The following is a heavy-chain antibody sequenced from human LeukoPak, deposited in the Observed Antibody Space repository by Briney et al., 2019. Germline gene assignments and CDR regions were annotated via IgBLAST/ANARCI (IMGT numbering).Heavy chain of an antibody. CDR3: ARDGGSGWFKIDY. V-gene: IGHV3-53*01. CDR2: IYSGGST. D-gene: IGHD6-19*01. Sequence: AGGSLRLSCAASGLTVSSNYMSWVRHAPGKRLERVSVIYSGGSTSYAASVKGRFTISRDNSKNTVYLQMSYPRAEDTAVYYCARDGGSGWFKIDYWGQGTLVTVAS. CDR1: GLTVSSNY. J-gene: IGHJ4*02.